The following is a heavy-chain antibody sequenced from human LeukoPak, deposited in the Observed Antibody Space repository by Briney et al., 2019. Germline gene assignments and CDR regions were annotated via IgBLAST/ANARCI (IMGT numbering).Heavy chain of an antibody. Sequence: GASVKVSCKASGYTFTSYGISWVRQAPGQGLEWMGWISAYNGNTNYAQKLQGRVTMTTDTSTSTAYMELRSLRSDDTAVYYCASMYGSSQPLYFDYWGQGTQVTVSS. J-gene: IGHJ4*02. D-gene: IGHD6-13*01. CDR2: ISAYNGNT. CDR1: GYTFTSYG. V-gene: IGHV1-18*01. CDR3: ASMYGSSQPLYFDY.